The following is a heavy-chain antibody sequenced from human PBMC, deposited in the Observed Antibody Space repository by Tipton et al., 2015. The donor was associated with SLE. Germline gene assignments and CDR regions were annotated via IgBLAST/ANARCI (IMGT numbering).Heavy chain of an antibody. V-gene: IGHV4-59*01. Sequence: TLSLTCTVSGGSISSYYWSWIRQPPGRGLEWIGYIYYSGSTNYNPSLKSRVTISVDTSKNQFSLKLSSVTAADTAVYYCARYYYDSTGDCLFDYWGQGTLVTVSS. D-gene: IGHD3-22*01. CDR3: ARYYYDSTGDCLFDY. CDR2: IYYSGST. CDR1: GGSISSYY. J-gene: IGHJ4*02.